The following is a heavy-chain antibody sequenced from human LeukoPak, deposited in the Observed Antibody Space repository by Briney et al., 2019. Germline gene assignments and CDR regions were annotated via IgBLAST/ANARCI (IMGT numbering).Heavy chain of an antibody. J-gene: IGHJ4*02. CDR2: INPSRGST. CDR1: GYTFNSYY. CDR3: ARESIGTLGD. V-gene: IGHV1-46*02. Sequence: ASVKVSCKASGYTFNSYYIHWVRQAPGQDLEWMGVINPSRGSTTYAQKFQGGVTMSRDTSTSTVYMELTSLRSEDTAVYYCARESIGTLGDWGQGTLVTVSS. D-gene: IGHD1-1*01.